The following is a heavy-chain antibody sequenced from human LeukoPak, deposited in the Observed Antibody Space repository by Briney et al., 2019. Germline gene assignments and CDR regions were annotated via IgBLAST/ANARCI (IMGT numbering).Heavy chain of an antibody. D-gene: IGHD2-21*02. CDR3: ARVGCCGGDCYSFDY. V-gene: IGHV1-2*06. Sequence: ASVKVSCKASGYTFIGYYMHWVRQAPGQGLEWMGRINPNSGGTNYAQKFQGRVTMTRDTSISTAYMELSRLRSDDTAVYYCARVGCCGGDCYSFDYWGQGTLVTVSS. CDR1: GYTFIGYY. CDR2: INPNSGGT. J-gene: IGHJ4*02.